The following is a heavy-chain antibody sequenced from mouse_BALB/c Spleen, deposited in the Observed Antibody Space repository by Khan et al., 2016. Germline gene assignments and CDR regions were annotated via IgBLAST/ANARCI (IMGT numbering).Heavy chain of an antibody. CDR3: ARTDRRGYFDY. CDR1: GYTFSSYW. Sequence: VQLQESGAELMKPGASVKISCKATGYTFSSYWIEWVKQRPGHGLEWIGEILPGSGSTNYNEKFRGKATFTADTYSNTAYMQLSSLTSEDAAVHYCARTDRRGYFDYWGQGTTLTVSS. CDR2: ILPGSGST. V-gene: IGHV1-9*01. J-gene: IGHJ2*01.